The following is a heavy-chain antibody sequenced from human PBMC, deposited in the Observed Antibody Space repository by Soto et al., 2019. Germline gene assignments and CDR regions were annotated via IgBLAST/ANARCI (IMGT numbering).Heavy chain of an antibody. CDR2: INPNSGGT. CDR1: GYTFTGYY. CDR3: ARDPGDRGYFDL. J-gene: IGHJ2*01. V-gene: IGHV1-2*04. D-gene: IGHD7-27*01. Sequence: QVQLVQSGAEVKKPGASVKVSCKASGYTFTGYYMHWVRQAPGQGLEWMGWINPNSGGTNYAQKLQGWVTMTRDTSISTAYMELSRLRSDDTAVYYCARDPGDRGYFDLWGRGTLVTVSS.